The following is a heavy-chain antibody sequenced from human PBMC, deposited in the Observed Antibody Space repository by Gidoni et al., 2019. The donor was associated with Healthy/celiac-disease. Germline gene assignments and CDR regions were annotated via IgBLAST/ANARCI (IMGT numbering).Heavy chain of an antibody. CDR3: ARDLLGAFDI. CDR2: ISYDGSNK. CDR1: GFTFSSYA. J-gene: IGHJ3*02. D-gene: IGHD3-16*01. Sequence: QVQLVESGGGVVPPGRSLRLSCDASGFTFSSYAMHWVRQAPGKGLEWVAVISYDGSNKYYADSVKGRFTISRDNSKNTLYLQMNSLRAEDTAVYYCARDLLGAFDIWGQGTMVTVSS. V-gene: IGHV3-30-3*01.